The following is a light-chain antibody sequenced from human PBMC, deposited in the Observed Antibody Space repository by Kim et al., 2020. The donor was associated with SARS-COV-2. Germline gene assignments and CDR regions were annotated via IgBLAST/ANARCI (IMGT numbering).Light chain of an antibody. CDR2: YDS. Sequence: SYELTQPPSVSVAPGKTARVSCGGHSIGSKSVHWYQQKSGQPPVLVIHYDSDRPSGIPVRFSGSNSGNTATLTINWVEAGDEADYYCQEWASSSDHRVVF. V-gene: IGLV3-21*04. J-gene: IGLJ2*01. CDR3: QEWASSSDHRVV. CDR1: SIGSKS.